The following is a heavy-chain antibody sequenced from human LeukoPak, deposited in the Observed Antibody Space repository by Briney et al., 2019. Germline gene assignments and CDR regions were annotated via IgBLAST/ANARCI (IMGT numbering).Heavy chain of an antibody. CDR2: INPQSGGT. V-gene: IGHV1-2*02. D-gene: IGHD6-13*01. J-gene: IGHJ5*02. CDR3: ARGSYWYDA. CDR1: GYTFTDYY. Sequence: ASVKVSCKASGYTFTDYYIQWVRQAPGQGPEWMGWINPQSGGTIHAQKFQGRVTMTRETSISTAYMELSRLKSDDTAVFYCARGSYWYDAWGQGTLVTVSS.